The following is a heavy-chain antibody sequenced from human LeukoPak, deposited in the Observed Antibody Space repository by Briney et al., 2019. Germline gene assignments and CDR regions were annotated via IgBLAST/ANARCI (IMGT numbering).Heavy chain of an antibody. J-gene: IGHJ4*02. CDR2: IYYSGST. CDR1: GGSISSSSYY. V-gene: IGHV4-39*01. Sequence: SETLSLTCTVSGGSISSSSYYWGWIREPPGKWLEWIGSIYYSGSTYYNPSLKSRVTISVDTSKNQFSLKLSSVTAADTAVYYCASLRERSYYARGFDYWGQGTLVTVSS. CDR3: ASLRERSYYARGFDY. D-gene: IGHD1-26*01.